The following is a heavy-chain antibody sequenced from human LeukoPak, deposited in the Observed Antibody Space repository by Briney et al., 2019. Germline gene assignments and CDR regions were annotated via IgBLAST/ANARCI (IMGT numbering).Heavy chain of an antibody. D-gene: IGHD3-22*01. J-gene: IGHJ4*02. CDR3: ARDYYDSSGYILLDY. CDR2: IIPIFGTA. Sequence: SVKVSCKASGGTFSSYAINWVRQAPGQGLEWMGGIIPIFGTANYAQKFQGRVTITTDESTSTAYMELSSLRSEDTAVYYCARDYYDSSGYILLDYWGQGTLVTVSS. CDR1: GGTFSSYA. V-gene: IGHV1-69*05.